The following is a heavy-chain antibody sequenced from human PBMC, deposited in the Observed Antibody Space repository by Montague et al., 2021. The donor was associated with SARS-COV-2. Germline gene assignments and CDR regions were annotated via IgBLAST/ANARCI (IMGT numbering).Heavy chain of an antibody. J-gene: IGHJ6*01. V-gene: IGHV2-70*11. Sequence: PALVKPTQTLTLTCTFSGFSLSTSGMCVRWIRQPPGKAPEWLARIDWDDDKYYSTSLKTRLTISKDTSKNQVVLTMTKMDPVDTATYYCARTYYDILTGRSYGTDVGGQGKTVNVSS. D-gene: IGHD3-9*01. CDR3: ARTYYDILTGRSYGTDV. CDR2: IDWDDDK. CDR1: GFSLSTSGMC.